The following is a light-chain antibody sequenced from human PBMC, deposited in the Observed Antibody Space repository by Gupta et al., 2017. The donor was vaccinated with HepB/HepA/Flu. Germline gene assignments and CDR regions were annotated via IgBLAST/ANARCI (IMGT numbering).Light chain of an antibody. CDR3: QQDYGSRLT. J-gene: IGKJ4*01. CDR2: GVF. CDR1: QSVDNNY. Sequence: EIVLTQSPGTLSLSPGERATLSCRASQSVDNNYLAWYQQKPGQVPRLLIYGVFNRATGIPDRFSGSGSGTXFTLSIXRLEPEDFGVFYCQQDYGSRLTFGXGTKVEIK. V-gene: IGKV3-20*01.